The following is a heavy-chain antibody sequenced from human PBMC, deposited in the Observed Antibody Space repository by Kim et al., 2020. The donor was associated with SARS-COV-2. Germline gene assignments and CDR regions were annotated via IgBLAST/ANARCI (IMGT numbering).Heavy chain of an antibody. J-gene: IGHJ6*02. V-gene: IGHV4-59*01. CDR2: IYYSGST. CDR3: ARTEAYSYDRSYYYGMDV. CDR1: GGSISSYY. D-gene: IGHD5-18*01. Sequence: SETLSLTCTVSGGSISSYYWSWIRQPPGKGLEWIGHIYYSGSTNYNPSLMSRVPISVATSKNQFSLKLSSVTAADTAVYYCARTEAYSYDRSYYYGMDVWAQGTTVTVSS.